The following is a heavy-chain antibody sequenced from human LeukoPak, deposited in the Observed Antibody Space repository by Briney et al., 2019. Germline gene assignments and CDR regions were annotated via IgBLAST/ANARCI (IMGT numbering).Heavy chain of an antibody. CDR2: VYASGST. V-gene: IGHV4-61*02. D-gene: IGHD2-8*01. CDR3: ARIGVVVMVDNWFDP. Sequence: KSSETLFLTCTVPGGPLNSGNYYLSWVRPPPGKGLEGIWRVYASGSTNYKPSLKSRVTISVDTSKNQFSLKLTSVTAADTAVYYCARIGVVVMVDNWFDPWGQGTQVTVSS. J-gene: IGHJ5*02. CDR1: GGPLNSGNYY.